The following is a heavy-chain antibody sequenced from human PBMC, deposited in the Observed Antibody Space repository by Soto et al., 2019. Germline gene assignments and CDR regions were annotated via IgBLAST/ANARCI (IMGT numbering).Heavy chain of an antibody. CDR1: GGTFSSYA. CDR2: IIPIFGTA. J-gene: IGHJ6*02. CDR3: ARVSVGGTAMVTGQTYYYYGMDV. V-gene: IGHV1-69*13. D-gene: IGHD5-18*01. Sequence: SVKVSCKASGGTFSSYAISWVRQAPGQGLEWMGGIIPIFGTANYAQKFQGRVTITADESTSTAYMELSSLRSEDTAVYYCARVSVGGTAMVTGQTYYYYGMDVWGQGTTVT.